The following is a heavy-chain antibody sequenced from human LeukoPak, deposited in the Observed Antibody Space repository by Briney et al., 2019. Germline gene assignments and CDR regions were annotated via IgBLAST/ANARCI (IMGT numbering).Heavy chain of an antibody. V-gene: IGHV3-74*01. D-gene: IGHD6-19*01. Sequence: PGGSLRLSCAASGFTFSNYWMHWVRQAPGKGLVWVSRIYIDGTGTVYADSVKGRFTISRDNAKNSLYLQMNSLRDEDTAVYYCARDSSGWYRPFDYWGQGTLVTVSS. CDR2: IYIDGTGT. CDR1: GFTFSNYW. J-gene: IGHJ4*02. CDR3: ARDSSGWYRPFDY.